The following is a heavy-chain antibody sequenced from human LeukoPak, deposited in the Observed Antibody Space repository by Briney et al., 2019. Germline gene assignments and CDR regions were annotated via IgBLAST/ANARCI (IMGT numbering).Heavy chain of an antibody. CDR3: ARRAAAGHLDGFDI. J-gene: IGHJ3*02. D-gene: IGHD6-13*01. CDR2: IWHDGTNK. CDR1: GFSFSSYG. V-gene: IGHV3-33*01. Sequence: GGSLRLSCAASGFSFSSYGMHWVRQAPGKGLEWVAVIWHDGTNKYYADSVKGRFTISRDNAKSSLSLQMNSLRAEDTAVYYCARRAAAGHLDGFDIWGQGTLITVSS.